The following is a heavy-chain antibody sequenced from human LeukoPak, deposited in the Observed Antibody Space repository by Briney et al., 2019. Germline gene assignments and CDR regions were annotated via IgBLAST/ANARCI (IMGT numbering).Heavy chain of an antibody. CDR2: ISGSGGST. V-gene: IGHV3-23*01. D-gene: IGHD3-22*01. J-gene: IGHJ4*02. CDR3: AKGDYYDSSGYY. CDR1: GFTFSSYA. Sequence: GGSLRLSCAASGFTFSSYAMSCVRQAPGNGLEWVSAISGSGGSTYYADSVKGRFTISRDNSKNTLYLPMNRLRAEDTAVYSCAKGDYYDSSGYYWGQGTLVTVSS.